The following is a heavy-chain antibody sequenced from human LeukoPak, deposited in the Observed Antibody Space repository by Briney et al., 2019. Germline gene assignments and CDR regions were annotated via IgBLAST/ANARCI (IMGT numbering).Heavy chain of an antibody. CDR2: ISHGGDSA. Sequence: PGGSLRLSCTASGFTFSTYAMTWVRQAPGKGLEWVSVISHGGDSAWYADSVKGRFTISRDNSKSTLFLQMNSLRADDTAIYYCAKGRSGWYEGLDYWGLGILVTVSS. CDR3: AKGRSGWYEGLDY. V-gene: IGHV3-23*01. CDR1: GFTFSTYA. J-gene: IGHJ4*02. D-gene: IGHD6-19*01.